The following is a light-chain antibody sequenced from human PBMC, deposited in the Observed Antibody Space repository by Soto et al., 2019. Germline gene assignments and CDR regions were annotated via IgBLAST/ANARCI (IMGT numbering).Light chain of an antibody. V-gene: IGKV1-17*01. CDR1: QGVRSS. Sequence: DIQMTQSPSSLSASAGDRVTITCRASQGVRSSLDWYQQKPGKAPKRLIYEISILQSGVPSRFSGSGSGTEFTLTLSSLQPEDFATYYCLQHNSYPFTFGPGTKVDIK. CDR2: EIS. J-gene: IGKJ3*01. CDR3: LQHNSYPFT.